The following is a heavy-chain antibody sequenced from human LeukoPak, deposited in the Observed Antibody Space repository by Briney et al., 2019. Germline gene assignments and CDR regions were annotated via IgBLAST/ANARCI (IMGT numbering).Heavy chain of an antibody. CDR3: ARIEWERLGRAFDI. J-gene: IGHJ3*02. CDR1: GSTVSNTY. D-gene: IGHD1-26*01. CDR2: IYSAGAT. V-gene: IGHV3-53*01. Sequence: GGSLRLSCAASGSTVSNTYMNWVRQAPRKGLEWVSSIYSAGATHYAESVKGRFTISRDNSKNTLYLQMNSLRAEDMAVYYCARIEWERLGRAFDIWGQGTMVTVSS.